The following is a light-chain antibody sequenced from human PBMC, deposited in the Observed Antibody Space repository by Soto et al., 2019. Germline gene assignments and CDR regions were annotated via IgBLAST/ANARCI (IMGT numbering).Light chain of an antibody. CDR1: QSVSRY. V-gene: IGKV3-11*01. Sequence: EIVLTQSPATLSLSPGEGATLSCRASQSVSRYLAWYQQKPGQAPRLLIYDASNRATGIPARFSGSGPGTDFTLTITSLEPEDFAVYYCQHRSNWLAFGGGTKVAIK. J-gene: IGKJ4*01. CDR3: QHRSNWLA. CDR2: DAS.